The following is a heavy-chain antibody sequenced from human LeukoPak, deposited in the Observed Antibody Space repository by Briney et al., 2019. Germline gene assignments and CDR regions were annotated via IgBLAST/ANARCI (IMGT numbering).Heavy chain of an antibody. CDR1: GFTFSSYE. V-gene: IGHV3-48*03. Sequence: PGGSLRLSCAASGFTFSSYEMNWVRQAPGKGLEWVSYISSSGSTIYYADSVKGRFTISRDNAKNSLYLQMNNLRAEDTAVYYCARDLGQYYDTSDNWFDPWGQGTLVTVSS. D-gene: IGHD3-22*01. CDR2: ISSSGSTI. CDR3: ARDLGQYYDTSDNWFDP. J-gene: IGHJ5*02.